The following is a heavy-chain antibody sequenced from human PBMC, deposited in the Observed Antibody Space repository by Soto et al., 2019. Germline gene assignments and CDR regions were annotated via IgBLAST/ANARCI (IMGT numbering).Heavy chain of an antibody. J-gene: IGHJ4*02. V-gene: IGHV5-10-1*01. Sequence: GEALKISWKGSGYSFTSYWISWVRQMPGKGLELMVRIDPSDSYTKYRPSFQGHVTISADKSIRTAYLQWSSLKASDTAMYYCARSTNYSSSWYQRXWGQVTLVTVSX. CDR1: GYSFTSYW. D-gene: IGHD6-13*01. CDR2: IDPSDSYT. CDR3: ARSTNYSSSWYQRX.